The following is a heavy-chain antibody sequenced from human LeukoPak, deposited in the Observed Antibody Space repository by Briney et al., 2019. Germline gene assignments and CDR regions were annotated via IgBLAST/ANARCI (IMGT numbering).Heavy chain of an antibody. CDR2: IYYSGST. CDR1: GGSISSYY. D-gene: IGHD3-3*01. CDR3: ARVLRLDAFDI. Sequence: PSETLSLTCTVSGGSISSYYWSWIRQPPGRGLEWIGYIYYSGSTNYNPSPNSRVTISVDTSKNQFSLKLSSVTAADTAVYYCARVLRLDAFDIWGQGTMVTVSS. V-gene: IGHV4-59*01. J-gene: IGHJ3*02.